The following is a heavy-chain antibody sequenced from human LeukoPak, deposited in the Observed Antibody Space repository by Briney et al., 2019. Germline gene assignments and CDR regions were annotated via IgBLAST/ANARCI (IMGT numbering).Heavy chain of an antibody. V-gene: IGHV3-13*04. CDR3: ARDVGYSSGLGYFDL. Sequence: GGSLRLSCAASGFTFSSYDMHWVRHATGKGLEWVSAIGYAGDTYYPASVKGRFTISRENAKNSLYPQMNSLRAGDTAVYYCARDVGYSSGLGYFDLWGRGTLVTVSS. CDR1: GFTFSSYD. J-gene: IGHJ2*01. D-gene: IGHD6-19*01. CDR2: IGYAGDT.